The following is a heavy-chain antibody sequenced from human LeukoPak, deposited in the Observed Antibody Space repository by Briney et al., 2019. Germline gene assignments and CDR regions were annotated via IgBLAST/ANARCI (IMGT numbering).Heavy chain of an antibody. CDR1: GYTLTELS. CDR3: AISRWGATNAFDI. CDR2: LDPEDGET. J-gene: IGHJ3*02. V-gene: IGHV1-24*01. D-gene: IGHD1-26*01. Sequence: ASVKVSCKVSGYTLTELSMHWVRQAPGKGLGWMGGLDPEDGETIYAQKFQGRVTMTEDTSTDTAYMELSSLRSEDTAVYYCAISRWGATNAFDIWGQGTMVTVSS.